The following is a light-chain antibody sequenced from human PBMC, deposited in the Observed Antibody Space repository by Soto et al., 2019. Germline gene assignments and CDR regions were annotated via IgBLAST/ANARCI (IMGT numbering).Light chain of an antibody. CDR2: KAS. CDR1: QTISSW. V-gene: IGKV1-5*03. J-gene: IGKJ1*01. CDR3: QQYNTDWT. Sequence: DIQMTQSPSTLSGSVGDRVTITCRASQTISSWLAWYQQKPGKAPKLLIYKASTLKSGVPSRFSGGGSGTEFTLTISSLQPDDFATYYCQQYNTDWTFGQGTKVDI.